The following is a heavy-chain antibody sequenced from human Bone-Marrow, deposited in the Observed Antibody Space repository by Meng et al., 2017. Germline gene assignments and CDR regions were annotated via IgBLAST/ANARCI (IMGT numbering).Heavy chain of an antibody. V-gene: IGHV3-30*06. Sequence: GESLKISCAASGFTFSSYGMHWVRQAPGKGLEWVAVISYDGSNKYYADSVKGRFTISRDNSKTTLYLQMNSLRAEDTAVYYCARALYSSSWLNSDYYYYGMDVWGQGTTVTVSS. CDR2: ISYDGSNK. D-gene: IGHD6-13*01. CDR3: ARALYSSSWLNSDYYYYGMDV. J-gene: IGHJ6*02. CDR1: GFTFSSYG.